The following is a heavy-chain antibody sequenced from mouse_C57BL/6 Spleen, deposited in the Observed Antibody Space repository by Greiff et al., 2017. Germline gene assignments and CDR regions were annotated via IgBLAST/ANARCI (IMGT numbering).Heavy chain of an antibody. CDR2: INPNNGGT. CDR3: ARGGETYYGSSAFGC. J-gene: IGHJ2*01. V-gene: IGHV1-26*01. D-gene: IGHD1-1*01. Sequence: VQLKQSGPELVKPGASVKISCTASGYTFTDYYMNWVKQSHGKSLEWIGDINPNNGGTSYNQKFKGKATLTVDKSSSTAYLELRSLTSEDSAVYYCARGGETYYGSSAFGCWGQGTTLTVSS. CDR1: GYTFTDYY.